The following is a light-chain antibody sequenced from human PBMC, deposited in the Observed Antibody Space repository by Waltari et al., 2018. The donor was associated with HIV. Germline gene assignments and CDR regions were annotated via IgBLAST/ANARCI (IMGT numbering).Light chain of an antibody. CDR3: ASWDDSLNGPV. CDR1: TSNIGRNT. J-gene: IGLJ2*01. V-gene: IGLV1-44*01. Sequence: QSVLTQPPSASGTPEQRVTISCSGSTSNIGRNTVSWFQQFPGTAPNLLIYGNNQRPSGVPDRFSGSKSGTSASLAISGLQSEDEADYYCASWDDSLNGPVFGGGTKLTVV. CDR2: GNN.